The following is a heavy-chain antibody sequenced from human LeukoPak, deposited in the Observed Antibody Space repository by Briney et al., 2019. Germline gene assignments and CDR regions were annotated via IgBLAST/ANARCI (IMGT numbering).Heavy chain of an antibody. Sequence: ASVKVSCKASGYTFTSYAMHWVRQAPGQRLEWMGWINAGNGKTKYSQKFQGRVTITRDTSASTAYMELSSLRSEDTAVYYCARASITIFGVVRGYFDYWGQGTLVTVSS. D-gene: IGHD3-3*01. J-gene: IGHJ4*02. CDR3: ARASITIFGVVRGYFDY. V-gene: IGHV1-3*01. CDR2: INAGNGKT. CDR1: GYTFTSYA.